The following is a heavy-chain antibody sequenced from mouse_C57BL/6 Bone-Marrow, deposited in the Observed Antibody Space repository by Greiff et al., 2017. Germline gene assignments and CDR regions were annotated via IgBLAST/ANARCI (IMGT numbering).Heavy chain of an antibody. CDR3: ENRNFWYFDV. Sequence: QVQLQQPGAELVRPGTSVKLSCKASGYTFTSYWTHWVKQRPGQGLEWIGVIDPSDSYTNYNQKFKGKATLTVDTSSSTAYMQLSSLTSEDSAVYYCENRNFWYFDVWGTGATDTVS. V-gene: IGHV1-59*01. CDR1: GYTFTSYW. CDR2: IDPSDSYT. J-gene: IGHJ1*03.